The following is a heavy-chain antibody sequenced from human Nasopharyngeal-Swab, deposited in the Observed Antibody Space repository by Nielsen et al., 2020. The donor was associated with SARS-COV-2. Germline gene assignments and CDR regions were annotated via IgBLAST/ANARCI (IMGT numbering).Heavy chain of an antibody. CDR1: GGSISNSY. D-gene: IGHD1-26*01. J-gene: IGHJ4*02. Sequence: GSLRLSCTVSGGSISNSYWSWIRQPPGKGLEWIGYIYYSGSTNYNPSLKGRVTISVDTSNNKFSLKLSSVTAADTAVYYCARAGKPKPRLPILYSGSYHDKKYSFDYFDDWGQGTLVTVSS. CDR2: IYYSGST. V-gene: IGHV4-59*01. CDR3: ARAGKPKPRLPILYSGSYHDKKYSFDYFDD.